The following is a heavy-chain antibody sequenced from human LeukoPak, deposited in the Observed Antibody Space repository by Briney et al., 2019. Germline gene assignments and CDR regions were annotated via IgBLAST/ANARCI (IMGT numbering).Heavy chain of an antibody. D-gene: IGHD3-22*01. Sequence: SETLSLTCTVSGGSISSSSYYWGWIRQPPGKGLEWIGSIYYSGSTYYNPSLKSRVTISVDTSKNQFSLKLSSVTAADTAVYYCARGRHDSSGYYFSFRYWGQGTLVTVSS. J-gene: IGHJ4*02. CDR2: IYYSGST. V-gene: IGHV4-39*01. CDR3: ARGRHDSSGYYFSFRY. CDR1: GGSISSSSYY.